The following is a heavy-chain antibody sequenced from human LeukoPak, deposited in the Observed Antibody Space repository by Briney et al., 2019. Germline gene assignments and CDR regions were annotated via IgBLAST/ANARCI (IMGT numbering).Heavy chain of an antibody. J-gene: IGHJ4*02. V-gene: IGHV1-18*01. Sequence: GASVKVSCKASGYTFTSYGISWVRQAPGQGLEWMGWISAYNGNTNYAQKLQGRVTMTTDTSTSTAYMELRSLRSDDTAVYYCATASYYDSSGYSDYWGQGTLVTVSS. CDR2: ISAYNGNT. D-gene: IGHD3-22*01. CDR1: GYTFTSYG. CDR3: ATASYYDSSGYSDY.